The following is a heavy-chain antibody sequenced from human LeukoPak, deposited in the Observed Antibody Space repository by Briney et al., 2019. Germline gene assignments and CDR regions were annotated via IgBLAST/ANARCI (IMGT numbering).Heavy chain of an antibody. CDR1: GFTFDDYG. J-gene: IGHJ4*02. Sequence: GGSLRLSCAASGFTFDDYGMSWVRQAPGKGLEWVSGINWNGGSTGYADSVKGRFTISRDNAKNSLYLQMNSLRAEDTALYYCAREGNSANWGAAAVFDYWGQRTLVTVSS. D-gene: IGHD6-13*01. V-gene: IGHV3-20*04. CDR2: INWNGGST. CDR3: AREGNSANWGAAAVFDY.